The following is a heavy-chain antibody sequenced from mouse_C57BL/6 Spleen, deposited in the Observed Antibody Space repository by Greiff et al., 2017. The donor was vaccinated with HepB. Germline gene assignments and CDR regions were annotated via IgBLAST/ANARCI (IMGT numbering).Heavy chain of an antibody. CDR2: IYPGDGDT. V-gene: IGHV1-82*01. J-gene: IGHJ1*03. D-gene: IGHD2-2*01. CDR1: GYAFSSSW. Sequence: QVQLQQSGPELVKPGASVKISCKASGYAFSSSWMNWVKQRPGKGLEWIGRIYPGDGDTNYNGKFKGKATLTADKSSSTAYMQLSSLTSEDSAVYFCARRRNGYDVAYFDVWGTGTTVTVSS. CDR3: ARRRNGYDVAYFDV.